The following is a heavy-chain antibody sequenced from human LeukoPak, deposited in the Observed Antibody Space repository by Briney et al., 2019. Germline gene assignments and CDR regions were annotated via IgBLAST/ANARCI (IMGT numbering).Heavy chain of an antibody. Sequence: ASVKVSCKASGGTFSSYAISWVRQAPGQGLEWMGGIIPIFGTANYAQKFQGRVTITTDESTSTAYMELSSLRSEDTAVYYCARGLDCSSTSCYQHDAFDIWGQGTMVTVSS. CDR1: GGTFSSYA. D-gene: IGHD2-2*01. V-gene: IGHV1-69*05. CDR3: ARGLDCSSTSCYQHDAFDI. CDR2: IIPIFGTA. J-gene: IGHJ3*02.